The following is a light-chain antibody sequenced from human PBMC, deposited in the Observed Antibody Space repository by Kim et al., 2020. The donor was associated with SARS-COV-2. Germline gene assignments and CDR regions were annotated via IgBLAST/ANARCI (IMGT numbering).Light chain of an antibody. V-gene: IGLV3-21*04. CDR1: NIGSKS. Sequence: APGKTARIICGGNNIGSKSVHWYQQKPGQAPVLVIYYDSDRPSGIPERFSGSNSGNTATLTISRVEAGDEADYYCQVWDSSSDHPVFGGGTKLTVL. J-gene: IGLJ2*01. CDR3: QVWDSSSDHPV. CDR2: YDS.